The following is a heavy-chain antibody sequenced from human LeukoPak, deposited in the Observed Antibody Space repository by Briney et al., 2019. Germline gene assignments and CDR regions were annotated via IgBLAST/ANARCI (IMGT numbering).Heavy chain of an antibody. Sequence: SETLSLTCTVSGGSISSISYYWAWIRHPPGKGLEWIGNIYYSGSTYYNPSLKNRVTISVDTSKSQFSLKLTSVTAADTALYYCARGMSDPSFDIWGQGTMVTVSS. CDR3: ARGMSDPSFDI. CDR2: IYYSGST. J-gene: IGHJ3*02. V-gene: IGHV4-39*07. CDR1: GGSISSISYY.